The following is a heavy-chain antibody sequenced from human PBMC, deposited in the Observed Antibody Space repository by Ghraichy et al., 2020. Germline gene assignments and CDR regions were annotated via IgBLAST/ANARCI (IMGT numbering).Heavy chain of an antibody. CDR3: VRSTTVTDWHFDL. D-gene: IGHD4-17*01. CDR2: IFSEEDK. V-gene: IGHV2-5*02. CDR1: GFSLSSSGVG. J-gene: IGHJ2*01. Sequence: SGPTLVKPTQTLRLTCTFSGFSLSSSGVGVGWIRQPPGKALEWLALIFSEEDKRYSPSVKTRVTISTATSKNQEVLTMTDMDPVDAATYFCVRSTTVTDWHFDLWGRGTLVSVSS.